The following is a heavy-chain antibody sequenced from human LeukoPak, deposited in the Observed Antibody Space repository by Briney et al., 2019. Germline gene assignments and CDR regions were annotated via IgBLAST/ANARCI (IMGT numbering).Heavy chain of an antibody. V-gene: IGHV4-34*01. D-gene: IGHD6-19*01. CDR2: INHSGST. Sequence: SETLSLTCAVYGGSFSGYYWSWIRQPPGKGLEWIGEINHSGSTNYNPSLKSRVTVSVDTSKNQFSLKLSSVTAADTAVYYCARLVIAVGKYYFDYWGQGTLVTVSS. J-gene: IGHJ4*02. CDR1: GGSFSGYY. CDR3: ARLVIAVGKYYFDY.